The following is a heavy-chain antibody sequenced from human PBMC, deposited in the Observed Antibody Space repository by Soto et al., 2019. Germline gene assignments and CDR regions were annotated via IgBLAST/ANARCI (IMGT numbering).Heavy chain of an antibody. Sequence: PSETLSLTCSVSGNSVTSGDYYWTWVRQSPGKGLEWIGYISYSGNTAYNPSLSSRLTISLDTSKNHFSLKLHAATAADTAVYYCARDRNGLGGIDFWGQGILVTVPS. V-gene: IGHV4-30-4*01. CDR3: ARDRNGLGGIDF. J-gene: IGHJ4*02. CDR2: ISYSGNT. CDR1: GNSVTSGDYY. D-gene: IGHD1-1*01.